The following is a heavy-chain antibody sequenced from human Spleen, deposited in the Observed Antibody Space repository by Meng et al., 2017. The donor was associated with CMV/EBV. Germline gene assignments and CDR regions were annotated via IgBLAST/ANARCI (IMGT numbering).Heavy chain of an antibody. Sequence: QLPLQERGPGLVNPSETLSLTCTVSGGSVSDSSYYWGWLRQPPGKGLEWIGSIYSRGSTYYNPSLKSRVTISLDTSKNQFSLKLSSVTAADTAVYYCARDLITSFDYWGQGTLVTVSS. CDR3: ARDLITSFDY. CDR1: GGSVSDSSYY. CDR2: IYSRGST. J-gene: IGHJ4*02. D-gene: IGHD1-20*01. V-gene: IGHV4-39*07.